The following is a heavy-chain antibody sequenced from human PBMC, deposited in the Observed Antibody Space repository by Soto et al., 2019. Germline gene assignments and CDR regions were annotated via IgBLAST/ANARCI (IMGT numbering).Heavy chain of an antibody. J-gene: IGHJ6*02. Sequence: PGDPLQVSWKGLWYSFTSYGIGRVRQMPGKGLEWMGIIYPGDSDTRYSPSFQGQVTISADKSISTAYLRWSSLKASDTAMYYCARHTPSPPPTYYDFWSGYRGGSYGMDVWGQGTTVTVSS. CDR1: WYSFTSYG. CDR3: ARHTPSPPPTYYDFWSGYRGGSYGMDV. CDR2: IYPGDSDT. D-gene: IGHD3-3*01. V-gene: IGHV5-51*01.